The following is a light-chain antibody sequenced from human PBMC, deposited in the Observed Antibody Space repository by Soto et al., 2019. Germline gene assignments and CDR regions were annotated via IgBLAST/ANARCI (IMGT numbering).Light chain of an antibody. V-gene: IGKV3-11*01. Sequence: EIVLTQSPATLSLSPGERATLSCRASQSVRSYLAWYQQKPGQAPRLLIYDASNRATGIPARFSGSGSGTDFTLTISSLEPEDFAVYYCLHRSNWPLTFGGGTKVEIK. CDR2: DAS. CDR3: LHRSNWPLT. CDR1: QSVRSY. J-gene: IGKJ4*01.